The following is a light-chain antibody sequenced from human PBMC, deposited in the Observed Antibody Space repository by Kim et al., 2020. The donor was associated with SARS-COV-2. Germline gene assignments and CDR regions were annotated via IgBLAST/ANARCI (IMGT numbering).Light chain of an antibody. CDR1: QSISSH. J-gene: IGKJ3*01. CDR2: AAS. Sequence: ASVGDKVTITCRTTQSISSHLNWYQQKPGRAPKLLISAASTLQGGVPSRFSGSESETDFTLTISSLQPEDFATYFCQQSYITPFTFGPGTKVDIK. V-gene: IGKV1-39*01. CDR3: QQSYITPFT.